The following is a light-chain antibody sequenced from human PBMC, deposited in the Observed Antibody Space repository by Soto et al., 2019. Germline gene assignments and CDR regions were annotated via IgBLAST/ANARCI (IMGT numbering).Light chain of an antibody. V-gene: IGKV3-20*01. Sequence: ETVLTQSPGTLDLSPGDRATLSCRANETVNNNFLAWYGQKPGLAARLLIHGLTRRDSGIPDRFSGSGSGTYFTLTISRLAPGDFAVYYCQQYGNFPYTFGPGTKVQIK. CDR3: QQYGNFPYT. CDR2: GLT. J-gene: IGKJ2*01. CDR1: ETVNNNF.